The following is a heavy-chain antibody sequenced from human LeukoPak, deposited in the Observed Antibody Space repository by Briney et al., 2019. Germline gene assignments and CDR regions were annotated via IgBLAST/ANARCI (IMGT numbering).Heavy chain of an antibody. CDR1: GFTFSSYG. Sequence: GGSLRLSCAASGFTFSSYGMHWVRQAPAKGLEWVAVIWYDGSNKYYADSVKGRFTISRDNSKNTLYLQMNSLRAEDTAVYYCARGNAGGYDSSGYYGYWGQGTLVTVSS. D-gene: IGHD3-22*01. V-gene: IGHV3-33*01. CDR3: ARGNAGGYDSSGYYGY. J-gene: IGHJ4*02. CDR2: IWYDGSNK.